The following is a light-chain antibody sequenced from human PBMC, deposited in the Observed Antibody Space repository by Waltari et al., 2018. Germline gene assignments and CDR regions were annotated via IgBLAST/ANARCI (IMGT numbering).Light chain of an antibody. J-gene: IGLJ3*02. CDR1: SSDVGGYTY. V-gene: IGLV2-11*01. CDR2: DVS. Sequence: QSALTQPRSVSGSPGQSVTISCTATSSDVGGYTYVSWYQQHPGKAPKPMIYDVSKRPSGVPDRFSGSKSGNTASLTISGLQAEDEADYYCCSYAGSYTWVFGGGTKLTVL. CDR3: CSYAGSYTWV.